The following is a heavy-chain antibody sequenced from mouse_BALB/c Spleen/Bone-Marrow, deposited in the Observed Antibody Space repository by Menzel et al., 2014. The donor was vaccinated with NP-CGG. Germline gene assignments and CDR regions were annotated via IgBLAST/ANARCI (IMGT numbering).Heavy chain of an antibody. CDR1: GFDFSRYW. CDR3: ARLGNYGWSAY. J-gene: IGHJ3*01. CDR2: INPDSRTI. Sequence: EVKLVESGGGLVQPGGSLKLSCAASGFDFSRYWMSWARQAPGKGLEWIGEINPDSRTINYTPSLKDKFIISRDNAKNTLYLQMSKVRSEDTALYYCARLGNYGWSAYWGQGTLVTVSA. V-gene: IGHV4-1*02. D-gene: IGHD2-1*01.